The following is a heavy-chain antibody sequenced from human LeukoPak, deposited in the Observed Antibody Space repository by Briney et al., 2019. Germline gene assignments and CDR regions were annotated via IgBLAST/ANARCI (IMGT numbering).Heavy chain of an antibody. D-gene: IGHD3-10*01. CDR1: GFPLSSYA. J-gene: IGHJ4*02. CDR2: ISCSGGST. CDR3: AKCKDGSGTYYNTPLDS. V-gene: IGHV3-23*01. Sequence: GSLRLSFSAPGFPLSSYAMNWVRQAPGKGLEWVSAISCSGGSTYYADSVKGRFTISRDNSKNTLYLQMNSLRAEDTAVYYCAKCKDGSGTYYNTPLDSWGQGTLVTVSS.